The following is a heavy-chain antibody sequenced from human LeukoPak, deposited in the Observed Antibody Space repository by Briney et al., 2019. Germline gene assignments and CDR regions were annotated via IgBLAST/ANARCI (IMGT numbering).Heavy chain of an antibody. V-gene: IGHV4-34*01. J-gene: IGHJ5*02. CDR2: INHSGST. CDR1: GGSFSGYY. CDR3: ARDQRSRGWFDP. Sequence: PSETLSLTCAVYGGSFSGYYWSWIRQPPGKGLEWIGEINHSGSTNYNPSLKSRVTISVDTSKNQFSLKLSSVTAADTAVYYCARDQRSRGWFDPWGQGTLVTVSS. D-gene: IGHD3-10*01.